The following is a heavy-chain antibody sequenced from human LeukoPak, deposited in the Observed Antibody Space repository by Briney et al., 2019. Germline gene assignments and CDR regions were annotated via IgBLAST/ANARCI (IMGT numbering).Heavy chain of an antibody. J-gene: IGHJ6*02. CDR2: ISYDGSNK. CDR3: AKDQIAAGYPYYYGMDV. CDR1: GFTFSSYG. D-gene: IGHD6-13*01. Sequence: GGSLRLSCAASGFTFSSYGMHWVRQAPGKGLEWVAVISYDGSNKYYADSVKGRFTISRDNSKNTLYLQMNSLRAEDTAVYYCAKDQIAAGYPYYYGMDVWGQGTTVTVSS. V-gene: IGHV3-30*18.